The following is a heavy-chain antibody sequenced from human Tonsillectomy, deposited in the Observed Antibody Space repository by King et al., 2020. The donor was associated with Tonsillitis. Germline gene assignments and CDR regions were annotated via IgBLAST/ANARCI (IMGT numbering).Heavy chain of an antibody. Sequence: SCAASGFTFSNYGLHWVRQAPGKGLEWESFIRHYTSDKYYADSVKGRFTISRDNSKNTLYLQMNSLRAEDTSVYYCAKIPGDWGTITTWGQGTLVTASS. CDR1: GFTFSNYG. CDR2: IRHYTSDK. D-gene: IGHD4-11*01. V-gene: IGHV3-30*02. J-gene: IGHJ5*02. CDR3: AKIPGDWGTITT.